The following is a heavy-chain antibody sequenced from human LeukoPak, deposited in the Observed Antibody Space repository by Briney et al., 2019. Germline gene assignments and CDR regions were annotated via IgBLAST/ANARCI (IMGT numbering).Heavy chain of an antibody. CDR2: ISSSGSTI. CDR1: GFTFSSYE. D-gene: IGHD1-26*01. Sequence: GGSLRLSCAASGFTFSSYEMNWVRQAPGKGLEWVSYISSSGSTIYYADSVKGRFTISRDNAKNSLYLQMNSLRAEGTAVYYCAPLSGSYFGDDAFDIWGQGTMVTVSS. J-gene: IGHJ3*02. V-gene: IGHV3-48*03. CDR3: APLSGSYFGDDAFDI.